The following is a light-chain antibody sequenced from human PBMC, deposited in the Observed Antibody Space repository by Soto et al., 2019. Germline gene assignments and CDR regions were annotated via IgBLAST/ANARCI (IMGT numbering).Light chain of an antibody. CDR2: GAS. V-gene: IGKV3D-15*01. CDR3: QQYNKWPLIT. CDR1: QDIRTH. Sequence: MTQSASSLSASVGGRVTITCQASQDIRTHLNWYQQKPGQAPRLLIYGASTRATGIPARFSGSGSGTEFTLTISSLQSEDFALYYCQQYNKWPLITFGQGTRLEI. J-gene: IGKJ5*01.